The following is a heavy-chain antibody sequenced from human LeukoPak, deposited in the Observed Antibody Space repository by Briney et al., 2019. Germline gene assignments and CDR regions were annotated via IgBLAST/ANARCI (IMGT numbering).Heavy chain of an antibody. V-gene: IGHV4-39*07. CDR1: GGSISSSSYY. CDR2: IYYSGST. Sequence: KTSETLSLTCTVSGGSISSSSYYWGWIRQPPGKGLEWIGSIYYSGSTYYDPSLKSRVTISVDTSKNQFSLKLSSVTAADTAVYYCARGPPRRYCSGGSYLSSDYWGQGTLVTVSS. D-gene: IGHD2-15*01. J-gene: IGHJ4*02. CDR3: ARGPPRRYCSGGSYLSSDY.